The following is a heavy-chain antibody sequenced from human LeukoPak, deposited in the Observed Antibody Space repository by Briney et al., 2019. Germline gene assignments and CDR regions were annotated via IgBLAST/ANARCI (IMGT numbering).Heavy chain of an antibody. CDR2: ISGSGGST. D-gene: IGHD1-26*01. V-gene: IGHV3-23*01. J-gene: IGHJ6*02. CDR3: ARLPGSYGMDV. Sequence: GGSLRLSCAASGFTFSSYAMSWVRQAPGKGLEWVSAISGSGGSTYYADSVKGRFTISRDNAKNSLYLQMNSLRAEDTAVYYCARLPGSYGMDVWGQGTTVTVSS. CDR1: GFTFSSYA.